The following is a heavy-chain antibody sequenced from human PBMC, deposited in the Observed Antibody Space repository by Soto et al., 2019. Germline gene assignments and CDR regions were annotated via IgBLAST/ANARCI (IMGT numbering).Heavy chain of an antibody. J-gene: IGHJ4*02. Sequence: PGGSLRLSCAASGFTFSDYYMTWIRQAPGKGLEWVSYTDNSGTIKYYADSVKGRFTISRDNTKNSLSLQMNSLGAEDTAIYYCARIEGDCSGGSCYSGGFDYWGQGAMVTVYS. CDR2: TDNSGTIK. V-gene: IGHV3-11*01. D-gene: IGHD2-15*01. CDR1: GFTFSDYY. CDR3: ARIEGDCSGGSCYSGGFDY.